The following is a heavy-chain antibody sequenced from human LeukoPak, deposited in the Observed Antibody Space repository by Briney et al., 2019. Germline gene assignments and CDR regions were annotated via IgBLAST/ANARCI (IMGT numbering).Heavy chain of an antibody. Sequence: GGSLRLSCAASGFTFSAYSMNCVRQAPGKGLECVSFISGITSDIYYAESVKGRFTISRDNATNSLYLQMNSLRDEDTAVYYCARVSLYYYDAGSPGPPFDPWGQGTLVTVSS. CDR1: GFTFSAYS. CDR3: ARVSLYYYDAGSPGPPFDP. J-gene: IGHJ5*02. V-gene: IGHV3-48*02. CDR2: ISGITSDI. D-gene: IGHD3-10*01.